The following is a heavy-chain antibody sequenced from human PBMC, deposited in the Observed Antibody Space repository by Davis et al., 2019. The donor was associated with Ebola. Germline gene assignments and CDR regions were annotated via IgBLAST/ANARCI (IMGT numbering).Heavy chain of an antibody. CDR1: GSTSDDYA. V-gene: IGHV3-20*01. CDR3: ARVNAVTGYSRFDS. CDR2: INWNGGST. J-gene: IGHJ5*01. Sequence: GESLKISCAASGSTSDDYAMTWVRQDPGKGLEWVSGINWNGGSTGYADSVKGRFTISRDNAKNSLYLRLNSLRAEDTALYHCARVNAVTGYSRFDSWGQGTLVTVSS. D-gene: IGHD3-9*01.